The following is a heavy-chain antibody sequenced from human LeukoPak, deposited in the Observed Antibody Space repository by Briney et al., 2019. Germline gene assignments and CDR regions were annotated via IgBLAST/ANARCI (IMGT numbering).Heavy chain of an antibody. J-gene: IGHJ4*02. V-gene: IGHV3-30-3*01. CDR1: GFTFSSFA. D-gene: IGHD5-12*01. Sequence: GGSLRLSCAASGFTFSSFAMHWVRQAPGKGLEWVATVSYDGSNEYYADSVKGRFTISRDNSKNTLYLQMNSLRAEDTAVYYCAKARLGGYDWYYFDYWGQGTLVTVSS. CDR3: AKARLGGYDWYYFDY. CDR2: VSYDGSNE.